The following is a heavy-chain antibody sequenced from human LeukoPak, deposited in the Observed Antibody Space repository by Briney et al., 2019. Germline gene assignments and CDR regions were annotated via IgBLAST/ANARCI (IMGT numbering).Heavy chain of an antibody. CDR3: ARDPDRNYGTDV. J-gene: IGHJ6*02. D-gene: IGHD1-14*01. CDR1: GGTFIIYA. CDR2: IIPIFGTA. Sequence: SVKVSCTASGGTFIIYAISWVRQAPGQGREWMGGIIPIFGTANYAQKFQGRVTITAGESTSTAYMELSSLRSEDTAVYYCARDPDRNYGTDVWGQGTTVTVSS. V-gene: IGHV1-69*13.